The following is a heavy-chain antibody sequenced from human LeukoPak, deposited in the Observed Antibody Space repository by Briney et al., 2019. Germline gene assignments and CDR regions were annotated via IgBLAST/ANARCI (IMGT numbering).Heavy chain of an antibody. CDR3: ARESGIAVAGTFFVPDY. CDR2: ISAYNGNT. J-gene: IGHJ4*02. V-gene: IGHV1-18*01. D-gene: IGHD6-19*01. CDR1: GYTFTSYG. Sequence: ASVKVSCKASGYTFTSYGISWVRQAPGQGLEWMGWISAYNGNTNYAQKLQGRVTMTTDTSTSTAYMELRSLRSDDTAVYYCARESGIAVAGTFFVPDYWGQGTLVTVSS.